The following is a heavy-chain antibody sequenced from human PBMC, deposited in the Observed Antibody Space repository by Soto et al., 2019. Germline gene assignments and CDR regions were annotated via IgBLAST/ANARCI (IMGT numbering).Heavy chain of an antibody. Sequence: PGGSLRLSCAASGFTFSDYYMSWIRQAPGKGLEWVSYISSSSSYTNYADSVKGRFTISRDNAKNSLYLQMNSLRAEDTAVYYCARDRNYYDSSGYYYVLDPWGQGTLVTVSS. D-gene: IGHD3-22*01. CDR3: ARDRNYYDSSGYYYVLDP. CDR1: GFTFSDYY. J-gene: IGHJ5*02. CDR2: ISSSSSYT. V-gene: IGHV3-11*06.